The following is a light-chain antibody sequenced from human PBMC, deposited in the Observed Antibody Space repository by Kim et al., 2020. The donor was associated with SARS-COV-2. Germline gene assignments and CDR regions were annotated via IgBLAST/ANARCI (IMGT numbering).Light chain of an antibody. CDR2: VVN. V-gene: IGLV2-8*01. J-gene: IGLJ3*02. CDR1: NSDIGGYKY. Sequence: QSALTQPPSASGSPGQSVTITCTVTNSDIGGYKYVSWYQQHPGKAPRLMIFVVNKRPSGVPDRFSGSKSGNTASLTVSGLQAEDEADYYCSSFAGRNTFGVFGGGTQLTVL. CDR3: SSFAGRNTFGV.